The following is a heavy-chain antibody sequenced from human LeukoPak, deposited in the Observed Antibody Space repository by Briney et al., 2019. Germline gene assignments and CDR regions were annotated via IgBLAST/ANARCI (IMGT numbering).Heavy chain of an antibody. V-gene: IGHV1-18*01. CDR1: GYTFTNYG. CDR3: ARDSPLSSSDY. D-gene: IGHD6-6*01. Sequence: GASVKVSCKASGYTFTNYGITWVRQAPGQGLEWMGWINAYTGNTNYAQKIQGRLTMTTDTSTSTAFMELRSLRSDDTAVYYCARDSPLSSSDYWGQGTLVTVSS. CDR2: INAYTGNT. J-gene: IGHJ4*02.